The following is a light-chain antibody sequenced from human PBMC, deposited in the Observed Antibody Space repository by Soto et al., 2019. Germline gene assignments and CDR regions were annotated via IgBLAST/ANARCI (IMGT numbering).Light chain of an antibody. CDR2: GAS. Sequence: EILMTQSPATLSVSPGERVTLSCRASQSVSSNLAWYQQKPGQAPRLLIYGASTRATGIPARSSGSGSGTEFTLTISSLQSEDFAVYYCQQYNNWPPLTFGGGTKVEI. V-gene: IGKV3-15*01. J-gene: IGKJ4*01. CDR3: QQYNNWPPLT. CDR1: QSVSSN.